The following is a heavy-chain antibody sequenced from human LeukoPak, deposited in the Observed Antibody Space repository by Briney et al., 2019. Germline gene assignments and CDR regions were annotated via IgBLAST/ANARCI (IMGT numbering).Heavy chain of an antibody. Sequence: GSSVKVSCKASGGTFSSYAISWVRQAPGQGLEWMGRIIPIFGTANYAQKFQGRVTITTDESTSTAYMELSSLRSEDTAVYYCARDPIAAAGPLATTWVMDVWGKGTTVTVSS. V-gene: IGHV1-69*05. CDR2: IIPIFGTA. CDR1: GGTFSSYA. J-gene: IGHJ6*04. CDR3: ARDPIAAAGPLATTWVMDV. D-gene: IGHD6-13*01.